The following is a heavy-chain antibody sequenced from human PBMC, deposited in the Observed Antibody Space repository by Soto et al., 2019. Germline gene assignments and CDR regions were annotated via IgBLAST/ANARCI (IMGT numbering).Heavy chain of an antibody. V-gene: IGHV3-23*01. CDR3: ARDVGGSSYAYLPAD. CDR1: GFIFSSSA. Sequence: EVQLLESGGGLVQPGGSLRLSCAASGFIFSSSAMTWVRQAPGKGLEWVSGLSAGGTATYYADSVKGRFTISRDNSKNTLYLQVNSLRVQDTALYYCARDVGGSSYAYLPADWGHGTLVTVSS. J-gene: IGHJ4*01. CDR2: LSAGGTAT. D-gene: IGHD5-18*01.